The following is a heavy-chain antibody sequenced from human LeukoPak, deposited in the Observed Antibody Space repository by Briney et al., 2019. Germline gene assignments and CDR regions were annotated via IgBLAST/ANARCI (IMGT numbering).Heavy chain of an antibody. D-gene: IGHD1-26*01. V-gene: IGHV1-24*01. CDR1: GYALTELS. CDR2: FDPEDGET. J-gene: IGHJ4*02. Sequence: ASVKVSCKVSGYALTELSMHWVRQAPGKGLEWMGGFDPEDGETVYAQKFQGRVTMTEDTSTDTAYMELSSLRSEDTAVYYCATAFPWGAPPFDYWGQGTLVTVSS. CDR3: ATAFPWGAPPFDY.